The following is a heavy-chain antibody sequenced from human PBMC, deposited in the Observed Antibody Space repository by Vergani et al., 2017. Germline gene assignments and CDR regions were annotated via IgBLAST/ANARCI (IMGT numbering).Heavy chain of an antibody. Sequence: QVQLQQWGAGLLKPSETLSLTCAVYGGSFSGYYWSWIRQPPGKGLEWIGEINHSGSTNYNPSLKSRVTMSEDTSKNQFSLNLTSVTAADTAVYFYARGSCLGGSCYKPLFVYLGQGILVTVSS. D-gene: IGHD2-15*01. CDR2: INHSGST. J-gene: IGHJ4*02. CDR3: ARGSCLGGSCYKPLFVY. V-gene: IGHV4-34*01. CDR1: GGSFSGYY.